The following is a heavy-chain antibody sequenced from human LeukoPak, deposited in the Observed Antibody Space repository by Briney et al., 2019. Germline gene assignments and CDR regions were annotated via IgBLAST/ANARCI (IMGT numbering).Heavy chain of an antibody. Sequence: QPGGSLRLSCAASGFTFSSYAMSWVRQAPGKGLEWVSAISGSGGSTYYADSVKGRFTISRDNSKNTLNLQMNSLRAEDTAVYYCAVTYDSSGYLDYWGQGTLVTVSS. D-gene: IGHD3-22*01. CDR3: AVTYDSSGYLDY. CDR1: GFTFSSYA. CDR2: ISGSGGST. J-gene: IGHJ4*02. V-gene: IGHV3-23*01.